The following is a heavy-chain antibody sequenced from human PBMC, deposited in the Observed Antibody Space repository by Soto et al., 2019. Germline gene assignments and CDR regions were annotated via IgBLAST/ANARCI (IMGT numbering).Heavy chain of an antibody. CDR1: GYSFTDYY. Sequence: ASVKASCKASGYSFTDYYLHWARPAPGPGLEGMGRINPNSGGTGDAQKFQGRVTLTREKSISTAYMEVTSLRSDDTAVYYCARGEIFGYAPGCHPSAYWG. D-gene: IGHD2-15*01. J-gene: IGHJ4*01. CDR2: INPNSGGT. CDR3: ARGEIFGYAPGCHPSAY. V-gene: IGHV1-2*02.